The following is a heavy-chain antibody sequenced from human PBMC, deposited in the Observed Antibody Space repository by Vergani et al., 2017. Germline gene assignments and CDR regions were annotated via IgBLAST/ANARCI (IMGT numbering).Heavy chain of an antibody. J-gene: IGHJ4*02. CDR1: GFTFSSYW. CDR2: IKQDGSEK. Sequence: EVQLVESGGGLVQPGGSLRLSCAASGFTFSSYWMSWVRQAPGKGLEWVANIKQDGSEKYYVDSVKGRFTISRDNAKNSLYLQMNSLRAEDTAVYYCARDRRTIFGVVIIRGSLDYWGQGTLVTVSS. CDR3: ARDRRTIFGVVIIRGSLDY. V-gene: IGHV3-7*01. D-gene: IGHD3-3*01.